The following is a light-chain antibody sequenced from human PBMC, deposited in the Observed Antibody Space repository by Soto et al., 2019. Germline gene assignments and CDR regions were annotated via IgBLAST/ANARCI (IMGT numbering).Light chain of an antibody. CDR2: ADS. J-gene: IGLJ2*01. Sequence: SSELTQPPSVSVAPGQTARITCGGNNIGSKSLHWYQQKPGQAPVLVVYADSDRPSGIPERFSGSNSGNTATLTISRVEGGDEADYYCQVWDGTSAVLFGGGTKVTVL. V-gene: IGLV3-21*02. CDR3: QVWDGTSAVL. CDR1: NIGSKS.